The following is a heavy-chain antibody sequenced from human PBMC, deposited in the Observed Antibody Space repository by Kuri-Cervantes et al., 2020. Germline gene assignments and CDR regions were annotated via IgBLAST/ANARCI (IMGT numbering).Heavy chain of an antibody. CDR3: ARDDMNDY. J-gene: IGHJ4*02. D-gene: IGHD2-15*01. V-gene: IGHV3-21*01. Sequence: ETLSLTCAASGFIFSSYSMNWVRQAPGKGLEWVSSITSSSSYIYYADSVKGRFTISRDNAKNSLYLQMNSLRAEDTAVFYCARDDMNDYWGQGTLVTVSS. CDR1: GFIFSSYS. CDR2: ITSSSSYI.